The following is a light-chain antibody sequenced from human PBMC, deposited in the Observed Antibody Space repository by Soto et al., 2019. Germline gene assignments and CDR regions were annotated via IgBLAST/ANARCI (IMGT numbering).Light chain of an antibody. CDR2: EVT. V-gene: IGLV2-18*02. J-gene: IGLJ1*01. CDR3: SSHTSSGAYV. Sequence: QSALTQPPSVYGSPGQSVTISCTGTSSDVGYYNRVSWYQQPPGTAPKVMVYEVTKRPSGVPDRFSGSKSDNTASLTISGLQAEDEADYYCSSHTSSGAYVFGTGTKVTVL. CDR1: SSDVGYYNR.